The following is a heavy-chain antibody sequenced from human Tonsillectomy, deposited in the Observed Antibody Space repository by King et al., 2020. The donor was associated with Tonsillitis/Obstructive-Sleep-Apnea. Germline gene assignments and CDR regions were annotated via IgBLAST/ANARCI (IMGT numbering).Heavy chain of an antibody. CDR1: GFTFDDYP. CDR3: ANDLIKAVSCTPGDAFYI. J-gene: IGHJ3*02. D-gene: IGHD2-2*01. V-gene: IGHV3-9*01. Sequence: VQLVESGGGLVQPGRSMRLSCAASGFTFDDYPMYGGRQAPGKGLEWVSEISWNSERVGYAESVKGRFTISRDNAKNSLYLQMNSLRVEDTALYYCANDLIKAVSCTPGDAFYIWGQGTLVTVSS. CDR2: ISWNSERV.